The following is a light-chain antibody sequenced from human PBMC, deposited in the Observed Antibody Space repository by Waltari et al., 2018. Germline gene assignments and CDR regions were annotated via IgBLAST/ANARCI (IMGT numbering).Light chain of an antibody. Sequence: EIVMMQSPATLSVSPGERATLSCRASQSVSSNLAWYQRKPGQAPRLLIYGASTRATGIPARFSGSGSGTEFTLTISSLQSEDCAVYYCQQYNNWRLTFGGGTKVEIK. CDR3: QQYNNWRLT. CDR2: GAS. J-gene: IGKJ4*01. V-gene: IGKV3D-15*01. CDR1: QSVSSN.